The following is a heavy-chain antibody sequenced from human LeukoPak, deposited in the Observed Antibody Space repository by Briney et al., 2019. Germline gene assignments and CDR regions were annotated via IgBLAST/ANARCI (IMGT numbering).Heavy chain of an antibody. Sequence: PGGSLRLSCAASGFTFSSYAMSWVRQAPGKGLEWVSAISGSGGSTYYADCVKGRFTISRDNSKNTLYLQMNSQRAEDTAVYYCAKEGVWFGELFVDVWGKGTTVTVSS. CDR1: GFTFSSYA. D-gene: IGHD3-10*01. V-gene: IGHV3-23*01. CDR3: AKEGVWFGELFVDV. CDR2: ISGSGGST. J-gene: IGHJ6*04.